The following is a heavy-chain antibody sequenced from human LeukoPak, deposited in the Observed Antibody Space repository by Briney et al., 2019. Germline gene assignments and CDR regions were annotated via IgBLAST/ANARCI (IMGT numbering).Heavy chain of an antibody. J-gene: IGHJ4*02. V-gene: IGHV1-18*01. CDR3: ASGYCSSTSCYLVDY. CDR2: ISAYNGNT. D-gene: IGHD2-2*01. Sequence: ASVKVSCKASGYTFTSYGISWVRQAPGQGLEWMGWISAYNGNTNYAQKLQGRVTMTTDTSTGTAYMELRSLRSDDTAVYYCASGYCSSTSCYLVDYWGQGTLVTVSS. CDR1: GYTFTSYG.